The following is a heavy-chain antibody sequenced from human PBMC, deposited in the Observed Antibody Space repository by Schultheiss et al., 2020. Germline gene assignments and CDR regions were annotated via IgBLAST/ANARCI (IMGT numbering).Heavy chain of an antibody. V-gene: IGHV1-18*01. J-gene: IGHJ6*03. CDR3: ARDLTTRGVIISYKQNYYYMDV. CDR1: GYTFTSYG. D-gene: IGHD3-10*01. CDR2: ISAYNGNT. Sequence: ASVKVSCKASGYTFTSYGISWVRQAPGQGLEWMGWISAYNGNTNYAQKLQGRVTMTTDTSTNTAYMELWSLTSDDTAVYYCARDLTTRGVIISYKQNYYYMDVWGKGTTVTVSS.